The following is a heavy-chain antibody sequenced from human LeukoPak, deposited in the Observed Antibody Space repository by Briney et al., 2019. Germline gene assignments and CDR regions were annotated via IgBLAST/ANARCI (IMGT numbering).Heavy chain of an antibody. V-gene: IGHV1-18*01. CDR1: GYTFTSYG. D-gene: IGHD6-19*01. J-gene: IGHJ5*02. CDR2: ISAYNGNT. CDR3: ARDLKRHSSGWLSWFDP. Sequence: ASVKVSCKASGYTFTSYGISWVRQAPGQGLEWMGWISAYNGNTNYAQKLQGRVTMTTDTSTSTAYMELSSLRSEDTAVYYCARDLKRHSSGWLSWFDPWGQGTLVTVSS.